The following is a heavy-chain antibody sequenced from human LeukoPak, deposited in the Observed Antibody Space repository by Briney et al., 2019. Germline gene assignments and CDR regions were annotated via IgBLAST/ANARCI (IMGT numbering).Heavy chain of an antibody. J-gene: IGHJ6*03. CDR1: GFTFSGAY. D-gene: IGHD2/OR15-2a*01. V-gene: IGHV3-74*01. CDR2: ITSDGSSK. Sequence: GGSLRLSCAASGFTFSGAYMHWVRQAPGEGLVWVSRITSDGSSKSYADSVKGRFTISRDNAKNTVDLQMNSLGVEDTAVYFCVKVNSFGNFPGENYYYYMDAWGKGTTATVSS. CDR3: VKVNSFGNFPGENYYYYMDA.